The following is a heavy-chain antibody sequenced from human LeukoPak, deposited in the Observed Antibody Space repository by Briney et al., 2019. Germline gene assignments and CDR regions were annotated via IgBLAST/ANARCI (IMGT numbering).Heavy chain of an antibody. V-gene: IGHV1-69*05. J-gene: IGHJ4*02. CDR3: ASGGHYDSSGYYSGSFDY. CDR2: IIPIFGTA. Sequence: GASVKVSCKASGGTFSSYAISWVRQAPGQGLEWMGGIIPIFGTANYAQKFQGRVTITTDESTSTAYMELSSLRSEDTAVYYCASGGHYDSSGYYSGSFDYWGQGTLVTVSS. D-gene: IGHD3-22*01. CDR1: GGTFSSYA.